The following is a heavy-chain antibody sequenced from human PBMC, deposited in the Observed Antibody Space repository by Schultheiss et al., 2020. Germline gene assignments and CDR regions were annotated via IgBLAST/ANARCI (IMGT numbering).Heavy chain of an antibody. J-gene: IGHJ4*02. Sequence: GGSLRLSCAASGFTFSSYGMHWVRQAPGKGLEWVSTISGSGGGTYYADSVRGRFTISRDNSKNTLFLQMNNLRAEDTAVYYCATDADRSGWAALEYWGQGTLVTVSS. CDR2: ISGSGGGT. V-gene: IGHV3-23*01. CDR1: GFTFSSYG. CDR3: ATDADRSGWAALEY. D-gene: IGHD6-19*01.